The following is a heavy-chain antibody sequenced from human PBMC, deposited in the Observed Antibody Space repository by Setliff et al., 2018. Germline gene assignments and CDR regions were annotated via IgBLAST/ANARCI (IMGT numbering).Heavy chain of an antibody. CDR3: RFWSGYYKNDY. J-gene: IGHJ4*02. V-gene: IGHV4-34*01. CDR1: GGSFSDYY. D-gene: IGHD3-3*01. CDR2: INHSGST. Sequence: PSETLSLTCTVYGGSFSDYYWGWVRQPPGKGLEWIGEINHSGSTNCIPSLKSRLTISVDTSKNQFSLKLSSVTAADTAMYYCRFWSGYYKNDYWGQGTLVTVSS.